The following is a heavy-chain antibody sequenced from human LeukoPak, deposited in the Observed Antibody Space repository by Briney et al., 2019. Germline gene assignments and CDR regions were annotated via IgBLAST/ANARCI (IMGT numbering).Heavy chain of an antibody. CDR2: IIPIFGTA. V-gene: IGHV1-69*06. D-gene: IGHD3-22*01. CDR1: GYTFTSYD. Sequence: SVKVSCKASGYTFTSYDISWVRQAPGQGLEWMGGIIPIFGTANYAQKFQGKVTITADKSTSTAYMELSSLRSEDTAVYYCASYYYDSSGDVNLCGFDPWGQGTLVTVSS. J-gene: IGHJ5*02. CDR3: ASYYYDSSGDVNLCGFDP.